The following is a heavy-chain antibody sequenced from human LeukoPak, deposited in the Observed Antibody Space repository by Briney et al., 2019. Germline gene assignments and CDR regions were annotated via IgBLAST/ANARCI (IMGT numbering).Heavy chain of an antibody. J-gene: IGHJ4*02. CDR1: GFTFTSSV. Sequence: GGPLRLSCAASGFTFTSSVMHWVRHAPGKWLEWVAAISYDGRDKYFADSVKGRFTISRDNSKNTVDLRVNGLRAEDTAVYYCARETGNYYFDFWGQGTPVTVSS. CDR2: ISYDGRDK. D-gene: IGHD1-7*01. CDR3: ARETGNYYFDF. V-gene: IGHV3-30*03.